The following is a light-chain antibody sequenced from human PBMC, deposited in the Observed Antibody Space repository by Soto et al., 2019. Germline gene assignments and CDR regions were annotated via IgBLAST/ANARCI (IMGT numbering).Light chain of an antibody. Sequence: DIQMTQSPSSLPASVGDRVTITCRASQSISSYLNWYQQKPGKAPKVLIYAASSLQSGVPSRFSGSGPGTDFTLTISSLQPEDFATYYCQQSYSTPPLTFGGGTKVDIK. CDR3: QQSYSTPPLT. CDR1: QSISSY. V-gene: IGKV1-39*01. J-gene: IGKJ4*01. CDR2: AAS.